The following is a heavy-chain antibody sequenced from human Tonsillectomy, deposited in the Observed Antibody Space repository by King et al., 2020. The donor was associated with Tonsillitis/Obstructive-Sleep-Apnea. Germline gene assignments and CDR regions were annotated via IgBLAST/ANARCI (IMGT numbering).Heavy chain of an antibody. CDR1: GFSLSTSGVG. CDR2: IYWDDDK. D-gene: IGHD3-3*01. J-gene: IGHJ4*02. CDR3: ALTAPLLFGVARYYFDY. V-gene: IGHV2-5*02. Sequence: ITLKESGLTLVKPTQTLTLTCTFSGFSLSTSGVGVGWIRQPPGKGLEWLALIYWDDDKRYSPSLKSRLTITNDTSKNQVVLTMTNMDPVDTATYFGALTAPLLFGVARYYFDYWGQGTLVTVSS.